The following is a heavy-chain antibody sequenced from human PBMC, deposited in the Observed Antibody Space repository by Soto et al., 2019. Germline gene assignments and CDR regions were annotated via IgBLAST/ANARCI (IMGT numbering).Heavy chain of an antibody. V-gene: IGHV3-23*01. CDR3: AKSSSLSSGYFFDY. CDR1: GFTFSSYA. D-gene: IGHD3-22*01. CDR2: ISGSGGST. Sequence: GGSLRVSSAGSGFTFSSYAMSWVRQAPGKGLEWVSAISGSGGSTYYADSVKGRFTISRDNSKNTLYLQMNSLLAEDTAVYYCAKSSSLSSGYFFDYWGQGTLVTVSS. J-gene: IGHJ4*02.